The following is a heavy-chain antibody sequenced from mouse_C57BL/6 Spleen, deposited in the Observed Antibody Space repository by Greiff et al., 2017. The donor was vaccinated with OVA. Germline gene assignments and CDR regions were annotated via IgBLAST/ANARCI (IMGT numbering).Heavy chain of an antibody. Sequence: QVQLQQPGAELVMPGASVKLSCKASGYTFTSYWMHWVKQRPGQGLEWIGELDPSDSYTNYNQKFKGKSTLTVDKSSSPAFMQLSSLTSEDSAVYYCARCHGSSSPFGYWGQGTTLTVSS. J-gene: IGHJ2*01. V-gene: IGHV1-69*01. D-gene: IGHD1-1*01. CDR3: ARCHGSSSPFGY. CDR1: GYTFTSYW. CDR2: LDPSDSYT.